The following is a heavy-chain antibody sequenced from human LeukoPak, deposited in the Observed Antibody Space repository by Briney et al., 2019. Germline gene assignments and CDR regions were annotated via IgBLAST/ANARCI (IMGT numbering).Heavy chain of an antibody. Sequence: PGGSLRLSCAASGFTFSSYSMNWVRQAPGKGLEWASSISSSSSYIYYADSVKGRFTISRDNAKNSLYLQMNSLRAEDTAVYYCARGSYYYDSSGGFDYWGQGTLVTVSS. CDR3: ARGSYYYDSSGGFDY. V-gene: IGHV3-21*01. J-gene: IGHJ4*02. CDR1: GFTFSSYS. D-gene: IGHD3-22*01. CDR2: ISSSSSYI.